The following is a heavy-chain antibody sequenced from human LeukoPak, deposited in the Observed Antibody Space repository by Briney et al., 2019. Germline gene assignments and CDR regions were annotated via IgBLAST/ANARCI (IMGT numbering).Heavy chain of an antibody. D-gene: IGHD2-2*02. CDR3: ARGEYPHAFDI. Sequence: GGSLRLSCAASGFTFDDYGMSWVRQAPGKGLDWVSSINGGGGSTYYADSVKGRFTISRDNAKNTLYLQMNSLRAEDTALYYCARGEYPHAFDIWGQGTMVSVSS. V-gene: IGHV3-20*04. CDR2: INGGGGST. CDR1: GFTFDDYG. J-gene: IGHJ3*02.